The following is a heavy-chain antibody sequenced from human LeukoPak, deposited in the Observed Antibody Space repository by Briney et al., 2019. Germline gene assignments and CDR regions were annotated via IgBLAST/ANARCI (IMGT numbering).Heavy chain of an antibody. J-gene: IGHJ3*02. CDR3: ARHSVVLGTKENDAFDI. D-gene: IGHD5-12*01. CDR2: TYYSGST. V-gene: IGHV4-31*03. CDR1: GGSISSGGYY. Sequence: PSETLSLTCTVSGGSISSGGYYWSWIRQHPGKGLEWIGYTYYSGSTYYNPSLKSRVTISVDTSKNQFSLKLSSVTVADTAAYYCARHSVVLGTKENDAFDIWGQGTMVTVSS.